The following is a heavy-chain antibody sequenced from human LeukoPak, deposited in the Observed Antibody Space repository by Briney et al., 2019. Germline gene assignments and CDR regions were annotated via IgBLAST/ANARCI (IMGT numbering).Heavy chain of an antibody. CDR3: ARHEGSYYDKSGYTFDY. D-gene: IGHD3-22*01. CDR1: AGSVNSGSYY. V-gene: IGHV4-39*01. J-gene: IGHJ4*02. CDR2: IHHSGNT. Sequence: SETLFLTCTVSAGSVNSGSYYWGWIRQPPGKGLEWIGSIHHSGNTYYNASLTSRVTISVDTSKNQFFLKLSSVTAADGAVYYCARHEGSYYDKSGYTFDYWGQGTLVTVSS.